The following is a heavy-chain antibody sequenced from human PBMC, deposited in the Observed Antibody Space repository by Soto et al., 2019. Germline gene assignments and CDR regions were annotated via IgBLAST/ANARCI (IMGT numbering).Heavy chain of an antibody. D-gene: IGHD3-3*01. CDR2: ISAYNGNT. CDR1: GYTFTSYG. Sequence: GASVKVSCKASGYTFTSYGISWVRQAPGQGLEWMGWISAYNGNTNYAQKLQGRVTMTTDTSTSTAYMELRSLRSDETAVYYCARDTYYDFWSGYSRSTYYCHGMDVWGQGTTVTV. V-gene: IGHV1-18*01. CDR3: ARDTYYDFWSGYSRSTYYCHGMDV. J-gene: IGHJ6*02.